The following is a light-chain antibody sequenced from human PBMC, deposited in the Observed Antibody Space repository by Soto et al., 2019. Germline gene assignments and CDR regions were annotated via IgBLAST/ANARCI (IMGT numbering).Light chain of an antibody. CDR3: VLYMGSGISM. CDR2: NTN. V-gene: IGLV8-61*01. J-gene: IGLJ3*02. Sequence: QTVVTQEPSFSVSPGGTVTLTCGLSSGSVSTSYYPSWYQQTPGQAPRTLIYNTNTRSSGVPDRFFGSILGNKAALTITGAQADYECDYYCVLYMGSGISMFGGGTKLTVL. CDR1: SGSVSTSYY.